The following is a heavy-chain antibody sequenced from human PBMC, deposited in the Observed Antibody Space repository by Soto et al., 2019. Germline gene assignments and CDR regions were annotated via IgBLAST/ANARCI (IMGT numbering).Heavy chain of an antibody. J-gene: IGHJ5*02. V-gene: IGHV3-53*02. CDR2: IYSGGST. Sequence: EVQVVETGGGLIPPGGSLRLSCAVSGFTVSSNYMSWFRQPPGKGPEWVSDIYSGGSTYYADSVQGRFTISRDNSKNTLYLQMNSLSAEDTAVYYCARERDVHTPKGCDLWCQGTLVTVSS. CDR3: ARERDVHTPKGCDL. D-gene: IGHD1-1*01. CDR1: GFTVSSNY.